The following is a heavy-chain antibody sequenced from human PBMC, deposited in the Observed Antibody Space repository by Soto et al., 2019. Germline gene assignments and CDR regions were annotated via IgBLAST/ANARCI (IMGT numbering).Heavy chain of an antibody. J-gene: IGHJ4*02. CDR2: MSNDGKNK. CDR1: GFTFSNYG. V-gene: IGHV3-30*03. CDR3: ARDVYGRSNSCLRNIVEY. Sequence: QVQLVESGGGVVQPGRSLRLSCAASGFTFSNYGMHWVRQAPGKGLEWVAIMSNDGKNKFYADSVKGRFTISRDDSKNTLYLQIDIPITEATAVYSSARDVYGRSNSCLRNIVEYWGQGPLVTVSS. D-gene: IGHD2-2*01.